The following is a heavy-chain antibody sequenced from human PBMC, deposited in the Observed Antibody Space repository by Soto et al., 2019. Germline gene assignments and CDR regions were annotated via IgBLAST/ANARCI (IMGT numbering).Heavy chain of an antibody. D-gene: IGHD3-3*01. V-gene: IGHV1-24*01. CDR1: GYTLTELS. J-gene: IGHJ5*02. CDR3: ATSELRFLEWLTSGSWFDP. CDR2: FDPEDGET. Sequence: ASVKVSCKVSGYTLTELSMHWVRQAPGKGLEWMGGFDPEDGETIYAQKFQGRVTMTEDTSTDTAYMELSSLRSEDTAVYYRATSELRFLEWLTSGSWFDPWGQGTLVTVSS.